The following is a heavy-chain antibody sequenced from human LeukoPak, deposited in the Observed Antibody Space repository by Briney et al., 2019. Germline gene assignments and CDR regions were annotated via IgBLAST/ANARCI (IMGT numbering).Heavy chain of an antibody. Sequence: GSLRLSCAASGFTFRDYWMHWVRQAPGKGLVWVSRINSDGRNIRYADSVKGRFTISRDNAKNTLYLQMNSLTPEDTAVYYCAREGALGYGHYTYDYWGQGTLVTVSS. CDR2: INSDGRNI. J-gene: IGHJ4*02. V-gene: IGHV3-74*01. CDR3: AREGALGYGHYTYDY. CDR1: GFTFRDYW. D-gene: IGHD4-17*01.